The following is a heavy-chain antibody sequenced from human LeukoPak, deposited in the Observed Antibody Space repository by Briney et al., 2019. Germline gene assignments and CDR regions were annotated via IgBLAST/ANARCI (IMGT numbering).Heavy chain of an antibody. D-gene: IGHD2-2*01. CDR3: ARERCSSTTCYFDY. V-gene: IGHV4-59*01. J-gene: IGHJ4*02. CDR1: GGSISTYY. CDR2: IYYSVST. Sequence: SETLSLTCTASGGSISTYYWSWIRQPPGKGLEWIGYIYYSVSTNYNPSLKSRVTISVDTSKNQFSLKLSSVTAADTAVYYCARERCSSTTCYFDYWGQGTLVTVSS.